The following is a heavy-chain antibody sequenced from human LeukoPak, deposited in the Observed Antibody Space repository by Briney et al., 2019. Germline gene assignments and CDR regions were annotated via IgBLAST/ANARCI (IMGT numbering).Heavy chain of an antibody. CDR2: IRSSGYPI. CDR1: GFTFRNYA. Sequence: PGGSLRLSCAASGFTFRNYAMSWVRQAPGKGLEWVSYIRSSGYPIHYADSVKGRFTISRDNAKSSVYLQMNSLRDEDTAVYYCVRDPDALDYWGQGTLVTVSS. J-gene: IGHJ4*02. CDR3: VRDPDALDY. V-gene: IGHV3-48*02.